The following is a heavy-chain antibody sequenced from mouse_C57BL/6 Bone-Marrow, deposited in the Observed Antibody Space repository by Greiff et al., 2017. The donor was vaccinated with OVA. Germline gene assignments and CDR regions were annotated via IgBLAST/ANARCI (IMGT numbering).Heavy chain of an antibody. CDR3: ASGGNPGLFAY. CDR1: GFSLTSYG. D-gene: IGHD2-1*01. V-gene: IGHV2-6*01. Sequence: VMLVESGPGLVAPSQSLSITCTVSGFSLTSYGVDWVRQSPGKGLEWLGVIWGVGSTNYNSALKSRLSISKDNSKSQVFLKMNSLQTDDTAMYYCASGGNPGLFAYWGQGTLVTVSA. J-gene: IGHJ3*01. CDR2: IWGVGST.